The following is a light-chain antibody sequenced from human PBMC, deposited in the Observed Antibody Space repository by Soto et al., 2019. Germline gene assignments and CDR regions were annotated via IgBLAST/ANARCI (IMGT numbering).Light chain of an antibody. CDR1: SSDVGHYNY. CDR3: CSYTRSSTRI. Sequence: QSALTQPASVSGSPGQSITISCTGTSSDVGHYNYVSWYQQYPGKAPKLMIYDVNTRPSGVSNRFSGSKSGNTASLTISGLQAEDEADYYCCSYTRSSTRIFGGGTKLTVL. CDR2: DVN. V-gene: IGLV2-14*01. J-gene: IGLJ2*01.